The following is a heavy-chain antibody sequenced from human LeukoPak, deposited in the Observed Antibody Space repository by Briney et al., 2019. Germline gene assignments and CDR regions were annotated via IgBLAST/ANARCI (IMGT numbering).Heavy chain of an antibody. J-gene: IGHJ4*02. CDR3: ARHRYGSDIRCFGF. CDR1: GGSFSGYF. V-gene: IGHV4-34*01. CDR2: INHSGST. D-gene: IGHD2-2*01. Sequence: TSETLSLTCAVYGGSFSGYFWSWIRQSPGKGLEWIGEINHSGSTNYNPSLKSLVTISVDTSKNQFSLKLSSVTAADTAVYYCARHRYGSDIRCFGFWGQGTLVTVSS.